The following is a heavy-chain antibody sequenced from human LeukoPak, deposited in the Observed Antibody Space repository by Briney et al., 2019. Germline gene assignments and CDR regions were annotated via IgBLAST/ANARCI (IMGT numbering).Heavy chain of an antibody. CDR3: ARAVTYHDVLTGYYRDYFDY. CDR2: INHSEIT. Sequence: KTSETLSLTCAVYGGSFSGYYWSWIRQPPGKGLEWIGEINHSEITNYNPSLKSRVTISVDTSKNQFSLKLSSVTAADTAVYYCARAVTYHDVLTGYYRDYFDYWGQGILVTVSS. V-gene: IGHV4-34*01. D-gene: IGHD3-9*01. CDR1: GGSFSGYY. J-gene: IGHJ4*02.